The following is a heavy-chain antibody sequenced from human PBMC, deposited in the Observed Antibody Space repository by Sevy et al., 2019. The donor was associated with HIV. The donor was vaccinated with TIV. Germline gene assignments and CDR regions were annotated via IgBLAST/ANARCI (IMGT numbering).Heavy chain of an antibody. J-gene: IGHJ4*02. D-gene: IGHD1-7*01. V-gene: IGHV3-7*01. CDR3: ARDDGNYYFHY. Sequence: GGSLRLSCAASGFTFRKYWMGWVRQAPGKGLEWVANIKQDAGQKSYVDSVKGRFTISRDNAKNSLYLQMNSLRAEDTAVYFCARDDGNYYFHYWGQGTLVTVSS. CDR1: GFTFRKYW. CDR2: IKQDAGQK.